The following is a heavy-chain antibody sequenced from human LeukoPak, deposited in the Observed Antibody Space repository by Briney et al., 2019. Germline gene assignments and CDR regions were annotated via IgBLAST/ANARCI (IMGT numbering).Heavy chain of an antibody. CDR3: ARDRGIAEADSFDP. CDR1: GYTYTTDG. D-gene: IGHD6-13*01. Sequence: ASVKVSCKASGYTYTTDGISWVRQAPGQGLEWMGWIDTYSGKTNYAQKFQGRVTMTSDTSTSTAYMELKSLRSDDTAVYYCARDRGIAEADSFDPWGQGTLVTVSS. J-gene: IGHJ5*02. V-gene: IGHV1-18*01. CDR2: IDTYSGKT.